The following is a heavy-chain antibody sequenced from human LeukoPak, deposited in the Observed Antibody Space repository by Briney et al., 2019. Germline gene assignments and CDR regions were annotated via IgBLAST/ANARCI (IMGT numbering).Heavy chain of an antibody. V-gene: IGHV4-34*01. CDR3: ARGPCYLRRSSSTSCYYLL. CDR1: GGSFSGYY. Sequence: SETLSLTCAVYGGSFSGYYWSWIRQPPGKGLEWIGEINHSGSTNYNPSLKSRVTISVDTSKNQFSLKLSSVTAADTAVYYCARGPCYLRRSSSTSCYYLLWGQGTLVTVSS. J-gene: IGHJ4*02. D-gene: IGHD2-2*01. CDR2: INHSGST.